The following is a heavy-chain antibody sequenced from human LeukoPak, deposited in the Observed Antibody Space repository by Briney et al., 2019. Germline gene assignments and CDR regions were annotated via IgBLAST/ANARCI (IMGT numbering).Heavy chain of an antibody. J-gene: IGHJ4*02. CDR1: GASYIVYY. CDR2: SNSRGTS. D-gene: IGHD3-3*01. Sequence: SETLSLTCAVYGASYIVYYWSWIRQPPGKGLEWIGDSNSRGTSTYNQSLKSRLTISADAFNKQISLKLNSVTDADTAVYYCAVVITILGVAASFDSWGQRNLVIVSS. CDR3: AVVITILGVAASFDS. V-gene: IGHV4-34*01.